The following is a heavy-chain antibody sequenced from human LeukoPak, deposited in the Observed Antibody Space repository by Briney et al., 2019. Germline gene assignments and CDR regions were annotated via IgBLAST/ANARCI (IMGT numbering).Heavy chain of an antibody. Sequence: PSETLSLTCGVYGGSTSGYYWNWVRQPPGKGLEWIGEVNHSGSTNYNPSLESRVTMSVDTSNKQLSPKLSSVTAADTAVYYCALSYLDSSGSLFGFWGQGTLVTVSS. CDR3: ALSYLDSSGSLFGF. D-gene: IGHD3-22*01. V-gene: IGHV4-34*01. CDR2: VNHSGST. CDR1: GGSTSGYY. J-gene: IGHJ4*02.